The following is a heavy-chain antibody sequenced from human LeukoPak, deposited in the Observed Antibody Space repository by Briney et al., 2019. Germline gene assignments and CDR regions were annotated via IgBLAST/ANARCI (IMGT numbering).Heavy chain of an antibody. J-gene: IGHJ3*02. CDR2: ISTYNGNT. D-gene: IGHD6-19*01. CDR1: GYTFTSYA. CDR3: ARDPALIAVSGNDAFDI. Sequence: ASVKVSCKASGYTFTSYAITWVRQAPGQGLEWMGWISTYNGNTNYAQKLQGRVTMTTDTSTSTAYMELRSLRSDDTAVYYCARDPALIAVSGNDAFDIWGQGTMVTVSS. V-gene: IGHV1-18*01.